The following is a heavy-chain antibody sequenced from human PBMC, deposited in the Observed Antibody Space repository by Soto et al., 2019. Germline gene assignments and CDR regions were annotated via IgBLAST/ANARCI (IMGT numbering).Heavy chain of an antibody. CDR3: AREVGYYGSGSYWNPRFRYYYMDV. Sequence: PGGSLRLSCAASGFTFSSYAMSWVRQAPGKGLEWVSAISGSGGSTYYADSVKGRFTISRDNSKNTLYLQMNSLRAEDTAVYYCAREVGYYGSGSYWNPRFRYYYMDVWGKGTTVTVSS. D-gene: IGHD3-10*01. V-gene: IGHV3-23*01. J-gene: IGHJ6*03. CDR1: GFTFSSYA. CDR2: ISGSGGST.